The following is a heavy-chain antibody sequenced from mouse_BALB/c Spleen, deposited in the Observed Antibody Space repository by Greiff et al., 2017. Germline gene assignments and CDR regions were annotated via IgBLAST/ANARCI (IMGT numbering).Heavy chain of an antibody. D-gene: IGHD1-2*01. CDR1: GYTFTSYV. J-gene: IGHJ2*01. Sequence: VQLQQSGPELVKPGASVKMSCKASGYTFTSYVMHWVKQKPGQGLEWIGYINPYNDGTKYNEKFKGKATLTSDKSSSTAYMELSSLTSEDSAVYYCARWVHYYGSSHYFDYWGQGTTLTVSS. CDR2: INPYNDGT. V-gene: IGHV1-14*01. CDR3: ARWVHYYGSSHYFDY.